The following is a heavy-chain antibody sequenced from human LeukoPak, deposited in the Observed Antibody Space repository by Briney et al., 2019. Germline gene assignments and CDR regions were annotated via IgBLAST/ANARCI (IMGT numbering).Heavy chain of an antibody. CDR1: GGSISSGSYY. D-gene: IGHD4-17*01. CDR3: ARDPEYGDPGY. J-gene: IGHJ4*02. CDR2: IYTSGST. V-gene: IGHV4-61*02. Sequence: SQTLSLTCTVSGGSISSGSYYWSWIRQPAGKGLEWIGRIYTSGSTNYNPSLKSRVTISVDTSKNQFSLKLSSVTAADTAVYYCARDPEYGDPGYWGQGTLVTVSS.